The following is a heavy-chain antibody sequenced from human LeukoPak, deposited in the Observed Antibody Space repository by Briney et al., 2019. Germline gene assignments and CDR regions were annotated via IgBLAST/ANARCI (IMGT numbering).Heavy chain of an antibody. D-gene: IGHD6-19*01. Sequence: SETLSLTCAVYGGSFSGYCWSWIRQPPGKGLEWIGEINHSGSTNYNPSLKSRVTISVDTSKNQFSLKLSSVTAADTAVYYCARGRYSSGWYYYWGQGTLVTVSS. CDR1: GGSFSGYC. CDR2: INHSGST. J-gene: IGHJ4*02. V-gene: IGHV4-34*01. CDR3: ARGRYSSGWYYY.